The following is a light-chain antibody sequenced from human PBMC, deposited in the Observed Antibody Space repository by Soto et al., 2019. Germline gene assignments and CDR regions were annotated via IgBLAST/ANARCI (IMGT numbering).Light chain of an antibody. J-gene: IGKJ3*01. CDR1: QSVSSSY. CDR2: GAS. CDR3: QQYGSPFT. V-gene: IGKV3-20*01. Sequence: EIVLTQSAGTLSMTTGERATLSCRASQSVSSSYLAWYQQKPGQAPRLLIYGASSRATGIPDRFSGSGSGTDFTLTISRLQPEDFAVYYCQQYGSPFTFGPGTKVDIK.